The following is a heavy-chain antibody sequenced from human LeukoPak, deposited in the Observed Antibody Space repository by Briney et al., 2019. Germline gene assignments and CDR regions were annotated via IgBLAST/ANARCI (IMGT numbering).Heavy chain of an antibody. J-gene: IGHJ4*02. CDR3: AKDDYGDYSPFDY. V-gene: IGHV3-11*01. CDR1: GFTFSDYY. D-gene: IGHD4-17*01. Sequence: GGSLRLSCAVSGFTFSDYYMSWIRQAPGKGLEWVSYISSGGSTISHADSVKGRFTISRDNAENSLYLQMNSLRAEDTAVYYCAKDDYGDYSPFDYWGQGTLVTVSS. CDR2: ISSGGSTI.